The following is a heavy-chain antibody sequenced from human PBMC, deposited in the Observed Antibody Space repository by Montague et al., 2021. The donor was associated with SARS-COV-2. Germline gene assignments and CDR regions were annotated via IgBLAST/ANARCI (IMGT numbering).Heavy chain of an antibody. CDR3: VAFGGVIVTWFDP. D-gene: IGHD3-16*02. V-gene: IGHV3-48*03. Sequence: SLRLSCAASGFTFSSYEMNWVRQAPGKGLEWVSYISSSGSTIYYAVSVKGRFTISRDNAKNSLYLQMNSLRAEDTAVYYCVAFGGVIVTWFDPWGQGTLVTVSS. J-gene: IGHJ5*02. CDR1: GFTFSSYE. CDR2: ISSSGSTI.